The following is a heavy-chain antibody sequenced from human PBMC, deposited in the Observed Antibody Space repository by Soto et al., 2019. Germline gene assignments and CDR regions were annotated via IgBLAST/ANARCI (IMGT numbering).Heavy chain of an antibody. J-gene: IGHJ1*01. CDR3: ARAGDSNWNYVSSSS. Sequence: ASVKVSCKASGYNFAGSGFIWVRQAPGQGLEWMGWISANSGDTNYAQNLQGRVTMTTDTSTSTAYMELRSLTSDDTAVYYCARAGDSNWNYVSSSSWGQGTLVTVYS. CDR1: GYNFAGSG. D-gene: IGHD1-7*01. CDR2: ISANSGDT. V-gene: IGHV1-18*04.